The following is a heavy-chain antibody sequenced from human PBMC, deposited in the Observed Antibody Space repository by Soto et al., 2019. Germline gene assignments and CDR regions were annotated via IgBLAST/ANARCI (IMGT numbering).Heavy chain of an antibody. CDR2: IYYNGNT. J-gene: IGHJ6*02. D-gene: IGHD3-10*01. V-gene: IGHV4-59*01. Sequence: SETLSLTCNISGGSIRSYYWRWIRQPPGKGLEWIGYIYYNGNTKYNPSLKSRVTISVDTPKNQFSLKVGSVNAADTAVYYCARLYYVSGRPLMDVWGQGTTVTVS. CDR1: GGSIRSYY. CDR3: ARLYYVSGRPLMDV.